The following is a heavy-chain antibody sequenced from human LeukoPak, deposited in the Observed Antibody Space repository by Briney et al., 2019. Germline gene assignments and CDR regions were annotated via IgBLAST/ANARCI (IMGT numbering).Heavy chain of an antibody. CDR3: AKVAGDRLDS. Sequence: VKVSCKASGYTFANYGFCWVRQAPGHGLEWMGWISANNGKTKFARKFQGRVTMTTDTSTTTAYMELTSLRPDDTAVYYCAKVAGDRLDSWGQGTLVTVSS. J-gene: IGHJ4*02. D-gene: IGHD6-13*01. V-gene: IGHV1-18*01. CDR1: GYTFANYG. CDR2: ISANNGKT.